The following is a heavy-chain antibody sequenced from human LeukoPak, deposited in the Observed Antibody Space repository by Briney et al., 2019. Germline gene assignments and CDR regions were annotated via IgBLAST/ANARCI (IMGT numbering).Heavy chain of an antibody. CDR1: EYSLSDLS. D-gene: IGHD6-19*01. V-gene: IGHV1-24*01. J-gene: IGHJ4*02. CDR3: ATDRVYRSSGRSWGFFDY. Sequence: ASVKVSCKISEYSLSDLSIHWVRAAPGEGLEWMGGFDAENNKMVYSQRFQGRVTMTEDTSADTAYMELTGLRSEDTAMYFCATDRVYRSSGRSWGFFDYWGQGTLVIVSS. CDR2: FDAENNKM.